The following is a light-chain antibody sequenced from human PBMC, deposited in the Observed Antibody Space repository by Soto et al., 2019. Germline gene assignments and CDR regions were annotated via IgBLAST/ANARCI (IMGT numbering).Light chain of an antibody. J-gene: IGKJ2*01. V-gene: IGKV1-5*03. CDR1: QSISSW. Sequence: DIQMTQSPSTLSASVGDRVTITCRASQSISSWLAWYQQKPGQAPKLLIYKASTLESGVPSRFSGSGSGTEFTLTISSLQSDDFAAYYCQQYNSYSGTFGQGTKLEIK. CDR2: KAS. CDR3: QQYNSYSGT.